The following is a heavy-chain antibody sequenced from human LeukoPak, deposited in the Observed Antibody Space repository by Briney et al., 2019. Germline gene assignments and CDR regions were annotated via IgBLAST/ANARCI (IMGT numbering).Heavy chain of an antibody. CDR2: XYXSGTT. J-gene: IGHJ4*02. Sequence: SETXXXTXTXSGGSMNGXXXXXXRQTXGXXLEWIXYXYXSGTTXXXPSXXXRVTTSXXTXKNQFSLKLSSVTAADTAVYYCARYLSSGLDYWGQGTFVTVSS. D-gene: IGHD3-10*01. V-gene: IGHV4-59*01. CDR3: ARYLSSGLDY. CDR1: GGSMNGXX.